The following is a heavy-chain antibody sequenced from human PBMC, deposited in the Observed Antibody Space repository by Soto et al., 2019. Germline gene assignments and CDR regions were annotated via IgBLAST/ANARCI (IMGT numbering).Heavy chain of an antibody. Sequence: QVQLVQSGGEVKKPGASVKVSCKASGYTFTTSGVSWVRQAPGQGLEWMGWVSGYNGNTKYEEKFQDRGTMTTDTSTSTAYLELRSLRPDDTAVYYCARAGELPYYYYGMDVWGQGTTVIVSS. V-gene: IGHV1-18*01. CDR3: ARAGELPYYYYGMDV. CDR2: VSGYNGNT. D-gene: IGHD1-7*01. J-gene: IGHJ6*02. CDR1: GYTFTTSG.